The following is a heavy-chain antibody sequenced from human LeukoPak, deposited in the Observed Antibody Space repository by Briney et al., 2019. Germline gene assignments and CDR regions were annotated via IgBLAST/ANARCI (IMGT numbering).Heavy chain of an antibody. J-gene: IGHJ4*02. Sequence: PGGSLRLSCAASGFTFSSYSMNWVHQAPGKGLEWVSSISSSSSYIYYADSVKGRFTISRDNAKNSLYLQMNSLRAEDTAVYYCARDGDSSGWFYFDYWGQGTLVTVSS. D-gene: IGHD6-19*01. V-gene: IGHV3-21*01. CDR2: ISSSSSYI. CDR3: ARDGDSSGWFYFDY. CDR1: GFTFSSYS.